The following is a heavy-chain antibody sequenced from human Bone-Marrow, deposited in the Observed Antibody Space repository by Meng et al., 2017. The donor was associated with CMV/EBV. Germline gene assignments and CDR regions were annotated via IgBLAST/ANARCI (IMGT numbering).Heavy chain of an antibody. V-gene: IGHV3-66*02. CDR3: AKVPNRTGTKVDPRLPDY. CDR2: IYSGGST. CDR1: GFTVSSNY. Sequence: GESLKISCAASGFTVSSNYMSWVRQAPGKGLEWVSVIYSGGSTYYADSVKGRFTISRDNSKNTLYLQMNSLRAEDTAVYYCAKVPNRTGTKVDPRLPDYRGQGTLVTVSS. D-gene: IGHD1-7*01. J-gene: IGHJ4*02.